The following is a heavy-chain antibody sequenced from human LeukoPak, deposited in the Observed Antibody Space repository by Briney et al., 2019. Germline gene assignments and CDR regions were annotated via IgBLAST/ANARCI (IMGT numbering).Heavy chain of an antibody. Sequence: ASVKVSCKASGYTFTSYYMHWVRQAPGQGLEWMGIINPSGGSTSYAQKFQGRVTMTRDTSTSTVYMELRSLRSDDTAVYYCARDPGISDLYYYYYYGMDVWGQGTTVTVSS. J-gene: IGHJ6*02. D-gene: IGHD1-14*01. CDR1: GYTFTSYY. CDR3: ARDPGISDLYYYYYYGMDV. V-gene: IGHV1-46*01. CDR2: INPSGGST.